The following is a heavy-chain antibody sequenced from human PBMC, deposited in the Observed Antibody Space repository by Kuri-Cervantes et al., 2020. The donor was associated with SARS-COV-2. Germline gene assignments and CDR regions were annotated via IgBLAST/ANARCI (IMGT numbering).Heavy chain of an antibody. J-gene: IGHJ5*02. CDR3: ARDRRIVGASSNWFDP. D-gene: IGHD1-26*01. Sequence: LRLSCTVSGGSISSGDYYWSWIRQPPGKGLEWIGYIYYSGSTYYNPSLKSRVTISVDTSKNQFSLKLSSVTAADTAVYYCARDRRIVGASSNWFDPWGQGTLVTVSS. V-gene: IGHV4-30-4*08. CDR2: IYYSGST. CDR1: GGSISSGDYY.